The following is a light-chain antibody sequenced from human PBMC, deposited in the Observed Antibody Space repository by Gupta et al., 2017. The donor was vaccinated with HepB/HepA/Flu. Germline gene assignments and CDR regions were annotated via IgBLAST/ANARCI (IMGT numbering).Light chain of an antibody. J-gene: IGKJ4*01. CDR3: RQRYSTPLT. CDR2: AAS. V-gene: IGKV1-39*01. CDR1: QTMNNF. Sequence: GDSATITCRASQTMNNFLHWYQQKPGEAPKLLIYAASSLQSGVPSRFRGGGSGTDFTLTINSLQPEDYATYYCRQRYSTPLTFGGGTKVEIK.